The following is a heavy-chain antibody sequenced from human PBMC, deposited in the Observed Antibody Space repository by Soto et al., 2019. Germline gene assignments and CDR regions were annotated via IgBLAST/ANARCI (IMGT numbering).Heavy chain of an antibody. Sequence: QVQLVQSGAEVKKPGASVKVSCKASGYTFINYGVTWVRQAPGQGLEWMGWISAYNGNTNYAQKLQGRVTMTTDTPTSTAYMELRSLRSDDTAMYYCARTARGYSYGYADYWGQGTLVTVSS. CDR1: GYTFINYG. CDR3: ARTARGYSYGYADY. CDR2: ISAYNGNT. V-gene: IGHV1-18*01. D-gene: IGHD5-18*01. J-gene: IGHJ4*02.